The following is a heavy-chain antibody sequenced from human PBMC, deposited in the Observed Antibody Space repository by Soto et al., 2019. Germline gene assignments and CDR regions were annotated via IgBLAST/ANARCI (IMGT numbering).Heavy chain of an antibody. V-gene: IGHV1-2*04. J-gene: IGHJ5*02. CDR1: GYTFTGYY. CDR2: INPNSGGT. D-gene: IGHD2-15*01. Sequence: KVSCKTSGYTFTGYYMHWVRQAPGQGLEWMGWINPNSGGTNYAQKFQGWVTMTRDTSISTAYMELSRLRSDDTAVYYCVREYCSGGSCENWFDPWGQGTLVTVSS. CDR3: VREYCSGGSCENWFDP.